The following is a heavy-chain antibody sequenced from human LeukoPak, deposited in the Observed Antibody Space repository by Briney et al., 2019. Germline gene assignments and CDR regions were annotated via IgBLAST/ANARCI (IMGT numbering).Heavy chain of an antibody. CDR2: IKQDGSDK. D-gene: IGHD3-16*02. V-gene: IGHV3-7*01. J-gene: IGHJ6*03. CDR1: GFTFSNNW. Sequence: GGSLRLSCAASGFTFSNNWMSWVRQAPGKGLEWVANIKQDGSDKYYVDSVKGRFTISRDNAKNSLYRQMNSRRAEDTAVYYCARDHHHRLWDDYYYYMDVWGKGTTVTISS. CDR3: ARDHHHRLWDDYYYYMDV.